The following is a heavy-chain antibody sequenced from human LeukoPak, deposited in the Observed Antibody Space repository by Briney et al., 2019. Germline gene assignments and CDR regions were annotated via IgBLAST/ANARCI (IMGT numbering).Heavy chain of an antibody. CDR3: ARDGYGNNYMDV. CDR1: GFSVSSNF. CDR2: IYSGGTT. D-gene: IGHD1/OR15-1a*01. J-gene: IGHJ6*03. V-gene: IGHV3-53*01. Sequence: GGSLRLSCAASGFSVSSNFMSWVRQAPGKGLEWVSVIYSGGTTYYADSVKGRFTISRDDSKNTLSLQMNNLRAEDAAVYYCARDGYGNNYMDVWGKGTTVTVSS.